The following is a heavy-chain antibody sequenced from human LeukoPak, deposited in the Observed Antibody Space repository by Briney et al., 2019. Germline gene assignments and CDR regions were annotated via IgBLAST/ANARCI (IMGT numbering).Heavy chain of an antibody. J-gene: IGHJ4*02. CDR2: IYYSGST. D-gene: IGHD6-6*01. CDR1: GVPISTYY. Sequence: SETLSLTCSVSGVPISTYYWSWIRQPPGKGLEWIGYIYYSGSTNYNPSLKSRVTISVDTSKNQFSLKLSSVTAADTAVYYCARAPGAALDYWGQGTLVTVSS. V-gene: IGHV4-59*01. CDR3: ARAPGAALDY.